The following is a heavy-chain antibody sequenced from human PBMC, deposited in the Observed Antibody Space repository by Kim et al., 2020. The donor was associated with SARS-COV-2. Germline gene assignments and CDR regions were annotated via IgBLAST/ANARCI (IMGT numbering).Heavy chain of an antibody. Sequence: DGTTTTYVDSVKGRFTISRDNAKNTLYLQMNSLRAEDTAVYYCARGDYYSYWGQGALVTVSS. CDR3: ARGDYYSY. CDR2: DGTTT. J-gene: IGHJ4*02. V-gene: IGHV3-74*01. D-gene: IGHD3-22*01.